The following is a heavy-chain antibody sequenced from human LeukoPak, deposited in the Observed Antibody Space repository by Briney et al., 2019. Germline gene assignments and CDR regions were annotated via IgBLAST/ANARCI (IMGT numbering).Heavy chain of an antibody. CDR3: VSRAGSPWGPFDD. V-gene: IGHV3-23*01. CDR2: ISRGGVIT. CDR1: GFTFSDYA. J-gene: IGHJ4*02. Sequence: GGSLRLSCAASGFTFSDYAINWVSQAPGKGLEWVSSISRGGVITYYADSVKGRFTISRDNSNNTLYLHMNSLRAEDTAVYYCVSRAGSPWGPFDDWGQGTLVTVSS. D-gene: IGHD7-27*01.